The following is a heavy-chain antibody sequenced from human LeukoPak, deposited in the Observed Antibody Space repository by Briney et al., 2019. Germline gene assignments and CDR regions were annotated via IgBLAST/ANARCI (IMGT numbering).Heavy chain of an antibody. CDR3: ARNYDFWSGFDP. D-gene: IGHD3-3*01. CDR1: GYTFTGYY. J-gene: IGHJ5*02. Sequence: ASVKVSCKASGYTFTGYYKHWVRQAPGQGLEWMGWINPNSGGTNYAQKFQGRVTMTRDTSISTAYMELSRLRSDDTAVYYCARNYDFWSGFDPWGQGTLVTVSS. V-gene: IGHV1-2*02. CDR2: INPNSGGT.